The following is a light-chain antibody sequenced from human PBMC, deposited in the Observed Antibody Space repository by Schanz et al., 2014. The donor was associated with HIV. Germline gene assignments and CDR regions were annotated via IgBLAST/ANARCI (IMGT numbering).Light chain of an antibody. Sequence: QSALTQPASVSGSPGQSITISCTGTSRDLGGYNYSPRDQQHPGKAPKLMIYDVSNRPSGVSNRFSGSKSGNTASLTISGLQAEDEADYYCSSYTSSSTLVFGGGTKLTVL. CDR1: SRDLGGYNY. CDR2: DVS. V-gene: IGLV2-14*03. J-gene: IGLJ2*01. CDR3: SSYTSSSTLV.